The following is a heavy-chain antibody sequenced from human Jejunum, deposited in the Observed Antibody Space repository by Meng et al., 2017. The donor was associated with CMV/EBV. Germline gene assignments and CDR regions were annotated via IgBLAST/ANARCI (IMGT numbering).Heavy chain of an antibody. CDR2: INTNTGNP. Sequence: QVALVTSGAEVKKPGASVKVSCKASGYTFTRYPMNWVRQAPGQGLEWMGWINTNTGNPTYAQGFTGRFVFSLDTSVSTAYLQINSLRADDTAVYYCARDSPLDGYSLLDYWGQGTLVTVSS. CDR1: GYTFTRYP. CDR3: ARDSPLDGYSLLDY. V-gene: IGHV7-4-1*02. D-gene: IGHD5-24*01. J-gene: IGHJ4*02.